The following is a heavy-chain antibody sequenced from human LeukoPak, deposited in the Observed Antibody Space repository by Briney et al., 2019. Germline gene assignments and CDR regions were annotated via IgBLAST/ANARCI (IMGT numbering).Heavy chain of an antibody. CDR3: AREVMIPAAIEDY. J-gene: IGHJ4*02. CDR2: INPNSGGT. CDR1: GYTFTGYY. V-gene: IGHV1-2*02. D-gene: IGHD2-2*01. Sequence: ASVKVSCKASGYTFTGYYMHWVRQAPGQGLEWMGWINPNSGGTNYAQKFQGRVTMTRDTSISTAYMELSRLRSDDTAAYYCAREVMIPAAIEDYWGQGTLVTVSS.